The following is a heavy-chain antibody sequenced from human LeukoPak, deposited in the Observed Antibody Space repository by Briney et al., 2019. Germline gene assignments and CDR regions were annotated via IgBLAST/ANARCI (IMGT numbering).Heavy chain of an antibody. CDR3: ARGPRIVGAIGSYYYGMDV. Sequence: SETLSLTCAVYGGSFSGFYWTWIRQSPGKGLEWIGEINHSGGTNYYPSLKRRVTISVDTSKNHFSLKLSSVTAADTAVYYCARGPRIVGAIGSYYYGMDVWGQGTTVTVSS. V-gene: IGHV4-34*01. CDR2: INHSGGT. J-gene: IGHJ6*02. D-gene: IGHD1-26*01. CDR1: GGSFSGFY.